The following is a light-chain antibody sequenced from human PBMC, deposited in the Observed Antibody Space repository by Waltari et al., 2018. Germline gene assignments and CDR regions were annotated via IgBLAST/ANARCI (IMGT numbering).Light chain of an antibody. V-gene: IGKV3-11*01. CDR3: QQRYNWPAT. CDR2: DAS. CDR1: QGISSY. Sequence: VLTQSPATLSLSPGEIATLSCRASQGISSYLAWYQHKPGQPPSLLIYDASNRATGIPARFSGSGSGTDFTLTISSLEPEDFAVYYCQQRYNWPATFGPGTKVAIK. J-gene: IGKJ3*01.